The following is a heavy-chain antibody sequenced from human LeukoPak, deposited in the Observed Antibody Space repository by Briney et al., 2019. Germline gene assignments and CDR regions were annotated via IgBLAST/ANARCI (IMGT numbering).Heavy chain of an antibody. D-gene: IGHD6-19*01. CDR2: ISSSSSYI. CDR1: GFTFSSYA. J-gene: IGHJ3*02. V-gene: IGHV3-21*06. CDR3: ASQPTTQWLVDRNAFDI. Sequence: GGSLRLSCTASGFTFSSYAINWVRQAPGKGLEWVSSISSSSSYIYYADSVKGRFTISGDNAKNSLYLQMNSLRAEDTAVYYCASQPTTQWLVDRNAFDIWGQGTMVTVSS.